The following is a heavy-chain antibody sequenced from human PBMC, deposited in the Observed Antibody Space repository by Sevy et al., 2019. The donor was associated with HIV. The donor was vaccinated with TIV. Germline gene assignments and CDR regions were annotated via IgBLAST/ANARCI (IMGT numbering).Heavy chain of an antibody. D-gene: IGHD3-9*01. CDR1: GFTLSSYA. CDR2: ISSDGGST. Sequence: GGSLRLSCVASGFTLSSYAMQWVRQAPGKRLVYVSAISSDGGSTYYANSVKGRFTISRDTSKNTRYLQMGSLRAEDTAGYSCASGGMLHGHTYDNFELWGQGTLVTVSS. J-gene: IGHJ3*01. CDR3: ASGGMLHGHTYDNFEL. V-gene: IGHV3-64*01.